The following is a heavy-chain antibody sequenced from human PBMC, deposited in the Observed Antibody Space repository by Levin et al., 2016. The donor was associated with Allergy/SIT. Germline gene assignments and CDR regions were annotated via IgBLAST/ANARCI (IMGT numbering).Heavy chain of an antibody. D-gene: IGHD6-13*01. CDR1: GFTFSSYS. CDR3: ARTSQHLGHDAFDI. V-gene: IGHV3-21*01. J-gene: IGHJ3*02. Sequence: GGSLRLSCAASGFTFSSYSMNWVRQAPGKGLEWVSSISSSSSYIYYADSVKGRFTISRDNAKNSLYLQMNSLRAEDTAVYYCARTSQHLGHDAFDIWGQGTMVTVSS. CDR2: ISSSSSYI.